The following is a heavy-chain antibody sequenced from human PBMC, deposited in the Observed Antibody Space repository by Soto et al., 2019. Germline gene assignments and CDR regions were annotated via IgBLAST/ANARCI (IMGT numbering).Heavy chain of an antibody. Sequence: ASVKVSCKASGYTFTSYAMHWVRQAPGQRLGWMGWINAGNGNTKYSQKFQGRVTITRDTSASTAYMELSSLRSEDTAVYYCARDWGSGWYYYYYGMDVWGQGTTVTVSS. D-gene: IGHD6-19*01. CDR3: ARDWGSGWYYYYYGMDV. CDR1: GYTFTSYA. J-gene: IGHJ6*02. CDR2: INAGNGNT. V-gene: IGHV1-3*01.